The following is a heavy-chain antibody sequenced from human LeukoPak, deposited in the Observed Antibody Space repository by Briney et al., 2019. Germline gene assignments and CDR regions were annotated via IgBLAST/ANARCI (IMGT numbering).Heavy chain of an antibody. J-gene: IGHJ4*02. CDR1: GYTFTSYD. CDR3: ARDQSYSSAWAVD. Sequence: GASVKVSCKASGYTFTSYDINWVRQATGQGLEWMGWMNPNSGSTGYAQKLQGRVTMTTDTSTSTAYMELRSLRSDDTAVYYCARDQSYSSAWAVDWGQGTLVTVSS. CDR2: MNPNSGST. V-gene: IGHV1-8*01. D-gene: IGHD6-19*01.